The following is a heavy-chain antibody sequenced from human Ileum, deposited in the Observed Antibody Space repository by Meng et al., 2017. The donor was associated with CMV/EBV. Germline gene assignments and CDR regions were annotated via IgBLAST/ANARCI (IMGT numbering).Heavy chain of an antibody. V-gene: IGHV3-21*01. D-gene: IGHD2-8*02. CDR2: ISSSSSYI. CDR1: GFTFSSYS. J-gene: IGHJ4*02. Sequence: GESLKISCAASGFTFSSYSMNWVRQAPGKGLEWVSSISSSSSYIYYADSVKGRFTISRDNAKNSVYLNMNNLRVEDTAVYYCARDYWRSLQYWGQGTLVTVSS. CDR3: ARDYWRSLQY.